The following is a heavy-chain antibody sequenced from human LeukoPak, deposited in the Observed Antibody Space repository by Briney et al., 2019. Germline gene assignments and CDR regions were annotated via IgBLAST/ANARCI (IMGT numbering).Heavy chain of an antibody. V-gene: IGHV1-2*02. Sequence: GASVKVSCKASGYTFTGSYIHWVRQAPGQGLEWMAWINPEHGGTNYAQKFQGRVTLTRDTSTSTAYLEVSSLRSDDTAVYYCARPEYKYGYILDYWGQGTLVTVSS. D-gene: IGHD5-18*01. J-gene: IGHJ4*02. CDR2: INPEHGGT. CDR1: GYTFTGSY. CDR3: ARPEYKYGYILDY.